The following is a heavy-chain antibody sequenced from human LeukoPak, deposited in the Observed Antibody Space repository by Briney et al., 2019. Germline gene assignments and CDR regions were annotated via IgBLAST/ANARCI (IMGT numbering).Heavy chain of an antibody. CDR1: GYTFTGYY. V-gene: IGHV1-2*04. Sequence: ASVKVSCKASGYTFTGYYMHWVRQAPGQGLEWMGWINPNSGGTNYAQKFQGWVTMTRDTSISTAYMELSRLRSDDTAVYYCASSLSGWYLALDYWGQGTLVTVSS. D-gene: IGHD6-19*01. CDR2: INPNSGGT. CDR3: ASSLSGWYLALDY. J-gene: IGHJ4*02.